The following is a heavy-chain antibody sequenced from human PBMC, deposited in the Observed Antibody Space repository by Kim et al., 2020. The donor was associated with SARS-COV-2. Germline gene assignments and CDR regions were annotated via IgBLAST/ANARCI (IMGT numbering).Heavy chain of an antibody. CDR3: AKDRSAMVRGVTPSGDYYYYGMDV. CDR2: ISYDGSNK. CDR1: GFTFSSYG. J-gene: IGHJ6*02. Sequence: GGSLRLSCAASGFTFSSYGMHWVRQAPGKGLEWVAVISYDGSNKYYADSVKGRFTISRDNSKNTLYLQMNSLRAEDTAVYYCAKDRSAMVRGVTPSGDYYYYGMDVWGQGTTVTDSS. V-gene: IGHV3-30*18. D-gene: IGHD3-10*01.